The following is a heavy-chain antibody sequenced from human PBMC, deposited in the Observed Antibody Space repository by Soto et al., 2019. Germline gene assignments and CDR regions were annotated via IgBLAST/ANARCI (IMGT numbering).Heavy chain of an antibody. CDR2: ISYSGST. CDR1: GASVSSGNYY. Sequence: SETLSPTCTVSGASVSSGNYYWSWIRQPPGKGLECIGYISYSGSTNYNPSLKSRVTISIDTSKNQFSLKLSSVTAADTAVYYCARGYYDSSGYPDYWGQGTLVTVS. V-gene: IGHV4-61*01. J-gene: IGHJ4*02. CDR3: ARGYYDSSGYPDY. D-gene: IGHD3-22*01.